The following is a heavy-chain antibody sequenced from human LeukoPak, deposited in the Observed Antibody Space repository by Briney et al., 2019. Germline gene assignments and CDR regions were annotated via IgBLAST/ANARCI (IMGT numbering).Heavy chain of an antibody. CDR3: ARAASITMIVVALYGMDV. J-gene: IGHJ6*02. CDR1: GYTFTGYY. D-gene: IGHD3-22*01. CDR2: INPNSGGT. V-gene: IGHV1-2*02. Sequence: ASVKVSCKASGYTFTGYYMHWVRQAPGQGLEWMGWINPNSGGTNYAQKFQGRVTVTRDTSISTAYAELSRLRSDDTAVYYCARAASITMIVVALYGMDVWGQGTTVTVSS.